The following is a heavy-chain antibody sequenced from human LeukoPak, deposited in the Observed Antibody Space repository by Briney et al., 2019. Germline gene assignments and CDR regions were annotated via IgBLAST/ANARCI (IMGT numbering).Heavy chain of an antibody. V-gene: IGHV3-23*01. J-gene: IGHJ4*02. D-gene: IGHD6-13*01. CDR1: GFTFSSYA. CDR3: ARVVAAAAALRNYFDY. CDR2: ISGSGGST. Sequence: GGSLRLSCAASGFTFSSYAMGWVRQAPGKGLEWVSAISGSGGSTYYADSVKGRFTISRDNSKNTLYLQINSLRAEDTAVYYCARVVAAAAALRNYFDYWGQGTLVTVSS.